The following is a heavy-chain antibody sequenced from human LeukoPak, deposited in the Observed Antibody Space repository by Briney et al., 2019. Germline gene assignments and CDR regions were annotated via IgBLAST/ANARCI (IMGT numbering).Heavy chain of an antibody. CDR3: ARGIGGGFDY. Sequence: ASVKVSRKASGYTFTSYGISWVRQTPGQPLEWMGWISAYNGNTNYAQKLHGRVTMTTDTSTSTAYMELRSLTSDEAAVYYGARGIGGGFDYWGQGTLVTVSS. D-gene: IGHD3-16*01. CDR2: ISAYNGNT. J-gene: IGHJ4*02. V-gene: IGHV1-18*04. CDR1: GYTFTSYG.